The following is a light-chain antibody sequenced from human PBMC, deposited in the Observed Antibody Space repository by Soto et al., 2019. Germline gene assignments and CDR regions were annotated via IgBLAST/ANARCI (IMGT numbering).Light chain of an antibody. Sequence: IRITQSPCTLSASVVDGVTITCRASQSISSWLAWYQQKPGKAPKLLIYKASSLESGVPSRFSGSGSGTEFTLTISSLQPDDFATYYCQQYNSYRTSGQGTKVDIK. CDR1: QSISSW. CDR3: QQYNSYRT. V-gene: IGKV1-5*03. J-gene: IGKJ1*01. CDR2: KAS.